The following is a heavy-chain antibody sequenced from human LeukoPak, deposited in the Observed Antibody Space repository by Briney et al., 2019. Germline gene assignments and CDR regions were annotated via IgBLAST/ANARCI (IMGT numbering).Heavy chain of an antibody. CDR2: IYYSGGT. V-gene: IGHV4-59*01. Sequence: SETQSLTCTVSGGSISSYYWSWIRQPPGKGLEWIGYIYYSGGTNYNPSLKSRVTISVDTSKNQFSLKLSSVTAVDTAVYYCARGVALRTGFDYWGQGTLVTVSS. CDR3: ARGVALRTGFDY. J-gene: IGHJ4*02. CDR1: GGSISSYY. D-gene: IGHD4-17*01.